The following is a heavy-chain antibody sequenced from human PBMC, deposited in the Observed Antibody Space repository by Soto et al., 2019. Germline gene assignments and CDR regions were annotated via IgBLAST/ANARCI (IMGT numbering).Heavy chain of an antibody. CDR2: IYPGDSDT. CDR3: ARLSGLDCSITCCPGHSGYSEYFQH. V-gene: IGHV5-51*01. CDR1: GYSFTSYW. Sequence: GESLQISCKGSGYSFTSYWIGWVRQMPGKGLEWMGIIYPGDSDTRYSPSFQGQVTISADKSISTAYLQWSSLKASDTAMYYCARLSGLDCSITCCPGHSGYSEYFQHWGQGTLVTVSS. J-gene: IGHJ1*01. D-gene: IGHD2-2*01.